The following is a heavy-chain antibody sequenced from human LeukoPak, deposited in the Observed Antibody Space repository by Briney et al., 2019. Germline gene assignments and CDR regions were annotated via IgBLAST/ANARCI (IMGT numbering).Heavy chain of an antibody. CDR3: ARDRNTYYDFWSGYGTFDY. CDR2: IIPIFGTA. J-gene: IGHJ4*02. V-gene: IGHV1-69*01. D-gene: IGHD3-3*01. CDR1: GGTFSSYA. Sequence: SVKVSCKASGGTFSSYAISWVRQAPGRGLEWMGGIIPIFGTANYAQKFQGRVTITADESTSTAYMELSSLRSEDTAVYYWARDRNTYYDFWSGYGTFDYWGQGTLVTVSS.